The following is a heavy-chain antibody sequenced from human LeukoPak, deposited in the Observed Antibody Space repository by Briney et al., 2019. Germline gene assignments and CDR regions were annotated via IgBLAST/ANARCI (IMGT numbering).Heavy chain of an antibody. J-gene: IGHJ4*02. Sequence: GASVKVSCKASGYTFTSYYMHWVRQAPGQGLEWMGKINPSDGSTRYAQKFQGRVTMTRDMSTSTVYMELSSLRSEDTAVYYCARDYDSSGYNTNWGQGTLVTVSS. CDR2: INPSDGST. V-gene: IGHV1-46*01. CDR1: GYTFTSYY. CDR3: ARDYDSSGYNTN. D-gene: IGHD3-22*01.